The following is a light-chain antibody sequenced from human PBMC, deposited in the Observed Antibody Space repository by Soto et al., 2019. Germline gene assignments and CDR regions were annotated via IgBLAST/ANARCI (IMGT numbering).Light chain of an antibody. V-gene: IGKV3-15*01. Sequence: EVVMTQSPATLSVSPGERATLSCRASQSLSGNLAWYQQKPGQAPRLLIYGASIRATGVPARFSGSGSETEFTLTISSLQSEDAPVSYCQQYNNWPTLIFGGGTKVEIK. CDR1: QSLSGN. CDR2: GAS. CDR3: QQYNNWPTLI. J-gene: IGKJ4*01.